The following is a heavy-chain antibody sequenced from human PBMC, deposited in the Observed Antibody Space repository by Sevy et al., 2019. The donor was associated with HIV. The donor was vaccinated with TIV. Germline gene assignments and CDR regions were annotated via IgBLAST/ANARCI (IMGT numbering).Heavy chain of an antibody. V-gene: IGHV1-69*13. D-gene: IGHD6-13*01. J-gene: IGHJ5*02. Sequence: ASVKVSCKASGGTFSSYAISWVRQAPGQGLEWMGGIIPIFGTANYAQKFQGRVTITADESTSTAYMELSSLRSEDTAVYYCARHRPDQYSSSWFVTLDPWGQGTLVTVSS. CDR2: IIPIFGTA. CDR3: ARHRPDQYSSSWFVTLDP. CDR1: GGTFSSYA.